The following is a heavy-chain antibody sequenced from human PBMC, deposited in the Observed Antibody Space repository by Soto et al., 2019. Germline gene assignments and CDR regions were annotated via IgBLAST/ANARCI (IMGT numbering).Heavy chain of an antibody. V-gene: IGHV1-2*04. J-gene: IGHJ6*02. CDR2: INPKSGGT. Sequence: ASVKVSCKASGYSFTDYHIHWVRQAPGQGLEWLGRINPKSGGTSTAQKFQGWVTMTTDTSISTASMELTRLASDDTAIYYCARGDSTDCSNGVCSFFYNHDMDVWGQGTTVTVSS. CDR1: GYSFTDYH. D-gene: IGHD2-8*01. CDR3: ARGDSTDCSNGVCSFFYNHDMDV.